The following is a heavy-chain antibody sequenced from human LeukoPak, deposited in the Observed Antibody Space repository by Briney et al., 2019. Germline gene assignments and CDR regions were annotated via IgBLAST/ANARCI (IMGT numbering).Heavy chain of an antibody. J-gene: IGHJ4*02. CDR2: INHSGST. Sequence: PSETLSLTCAVYGGSFSGYYWSWIRQPPGKGLEWIGEINHSGSTNYNPSLKSRVTISVDTSKNQFSLKLSSVTAADTAVYYCALARNPGYYFDYWGQGTQVTVSS. V-gene: IGHV4-34*01. CDR1: GGSFSGYY. CDR3: ALARNPGYYFDY.